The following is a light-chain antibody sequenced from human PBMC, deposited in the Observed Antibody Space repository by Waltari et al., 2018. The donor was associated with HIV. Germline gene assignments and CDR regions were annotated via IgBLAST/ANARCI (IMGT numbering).Light chain of an antibody. Sequence: QSVLTQPPSASGTPGQRVTISCSGSSSNIGRNYVYWYQQVPGTAPQLLIVTTKQRPSGVPARFSGSKSGTSASLAISGLRSEDEADYYCAAWNDRLSGYVFGTGTKVTV. V-gene: IGLV1-47*01. CDR2: TTK. CDR3: AAWNDRLSGYV. CDR1: SSNIGRNY. J-gene: IGLJ1*01.